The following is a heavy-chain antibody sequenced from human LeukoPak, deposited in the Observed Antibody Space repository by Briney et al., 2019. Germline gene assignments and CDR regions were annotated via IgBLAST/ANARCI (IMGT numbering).Heavy chain of an antibody. J-gene: IGHJ4*02. Sequence: ASVKVSCKASGYTFTGYYMHWVRQAPGQGLEWMGWINPNSGGTNYAQKFQGRVTMTRDTSISTAYMELSRLRSDDTAVYYCARVNCSSTSCYFYFDYWGQRTLVTVSS. CDR2: INPNSGGT. CDR3: ARVNCSSTSCYFYFDY. CDR1: GYTFTGYY. D-gene: IGHD2-2*01. V-gene: IGHV1-2*02.